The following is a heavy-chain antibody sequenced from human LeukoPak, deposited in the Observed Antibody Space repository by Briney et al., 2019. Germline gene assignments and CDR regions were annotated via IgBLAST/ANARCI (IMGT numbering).Heavy chain of an antibody. CDR2: ISAYNGNT. V-gene: IGHV1-18*01. Sequence: ASVKVSCKASGYTFTSYGISWVRQAPGQGLEWMGWISAYNGNTNYAQKFQGRVTITRDTSASTAYMELSSLRSEDTAVYYCARDVEMATIGFDYWGQGTLVTVSS. J-gene: IGHJ4*02. CDR3: ARDVEMATIGFDY. CDR1: GYTFTSYG. D-gene: IGHD5-24*01.